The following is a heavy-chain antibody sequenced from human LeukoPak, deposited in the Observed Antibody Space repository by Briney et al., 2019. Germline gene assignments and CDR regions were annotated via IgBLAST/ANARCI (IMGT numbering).Heavy chain of an antibody. CDR1: GYTLTELS. J-gene: IGHJ6*02. Sequence: ASVKVSCKVSGYTLTELSMHWVRQAPGKGLEWMGGFDPEDGETIYAQKFQGRVTMTEDTSTDTAYMELSSLRSEDTAVYYCARGLKVRGGKYYYYGMDVWGQGTTVTVSS. CDR3: ARGLKVRGGKYYYYGMDV. D-gene: IGHD3-10*01. CDR2: FDPEDGET. V-gene: IGHV1-24*01.